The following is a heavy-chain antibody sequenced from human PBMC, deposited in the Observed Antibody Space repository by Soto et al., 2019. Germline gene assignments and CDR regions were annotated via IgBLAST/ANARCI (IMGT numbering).Heavy chain of an antibody. CDR2: LDREDGET. Sequence: ASVKVSCKVSGYFLTALSIHWVRQAPGKGLEWMGGLDREDGETIYAQKFQGRVTMTEDTSTDSAYMELSSLTSEDTAIYYCAHGEGIVKSIVYFDYWGQGTLVTVSS. D-gene: IGHD1-26*01. J-gene: IGHJ4*02. CDR1: GYFLTALS. CDR3: AHGEGIVKSIVYFDY. V-gene: IGHV1-24*01.